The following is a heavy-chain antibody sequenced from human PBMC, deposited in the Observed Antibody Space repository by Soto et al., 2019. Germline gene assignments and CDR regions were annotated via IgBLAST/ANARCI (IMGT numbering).Heavy chain of an antibody. V-gene: IGHV1-69*05. D-gene: IGHD3-3*02. CDR2: IMPVFPTP. J-gene: IGHJ6*01. CDR3: ARDKDRQQLGGNYYYIMAV. CDR1: GGTFRTSA. Sequence: QVQLVQSGAEVKKPGSSVKVSCKTSGGTFRTSAISWVRQAPGQGLEWMGGIMPVFPTPDYAQKFQGRVTXTXDXXTGTAYMELSSLRSEDTAVYYCARDKDRQQLGGNYYYIMAVWGQGTTVTVSS.